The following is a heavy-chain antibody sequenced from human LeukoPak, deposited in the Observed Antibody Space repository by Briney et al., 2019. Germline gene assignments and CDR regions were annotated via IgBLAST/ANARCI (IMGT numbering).Heavy chain of an antibody. CDR1: GYTLTELS. Sequence: GASVKVSCKVSGYTLTELSMHWVRQAPGKGLEWMGWMNPNSGNTGYAQKFQGRVTMTRNTSTSTAYMELTSLRSEDTAVYYCGRVNAYFYGSGVSRAFHMWGQGTMVTVSS. D-gene: IGHD3-10*01. V-gene: IGHV1-8*01. CDR2: MNPNSGNT. CDR3: GRVNAYFYGSGVSRAFHM. J-gene: IGHJ3*02.